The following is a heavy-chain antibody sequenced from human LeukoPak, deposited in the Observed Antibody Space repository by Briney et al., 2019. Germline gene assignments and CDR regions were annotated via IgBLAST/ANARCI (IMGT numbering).Heavy chain of an antibody. D-gene: IGHD3-10*01. Sequence: PGGSLRLSCAASGFTFSSYWMLWVRQAPGKGLVWVSRINGDGSSTSYADSVKGRFTFSRDNSKNTLYLQMNSLRAEDTAVYYCASRYGSGSYGYYYYYMDVWGKGTTVTISS. CDR3: ASRYGSGSYGYYYYYMDV. CDR2: INGDGSST. J-gene: IGHJ6*03. V-gene: IGHV3-74*01. CDR1: GFTFSSYW.